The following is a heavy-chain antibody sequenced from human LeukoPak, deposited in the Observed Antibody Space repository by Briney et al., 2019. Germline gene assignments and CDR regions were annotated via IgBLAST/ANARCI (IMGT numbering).Heavy chain of an antibody. Sequence: GGSLRLSCAASGFTFSSYAMSWVRQAPGKGLEWVSAISGSGGSTYYADSVKGRFTISRDDSKNTLYLQMNSLRAEDTAVYYCAKVEMATIRAFDIWGQGTMVTVSS. D-gene: IGHD5-24*01. V-gene: IGHV3-23*01. J-gene: IGHJ3*02. CDR2: ISGSGGST. CDR1: GFTFSSYA. CDR3: AKVEMATIRAFDI.